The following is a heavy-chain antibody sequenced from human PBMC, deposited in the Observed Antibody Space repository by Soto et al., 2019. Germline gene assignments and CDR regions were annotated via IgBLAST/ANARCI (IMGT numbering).Heavy chain of an antibody. CDR2: ISAYNGNT. Sequence: ASVKVSCKASGYTFTSYGISWVRQAPGQGLEWMGWISAYNGNTNYAQKLQGRVTMTTDTSTSTAYMELRSLRSDDTAVYYCARGPAIMYSSSHYYYMDVWGKGTTVTVPS. J-gene: IGHJ6*03. CDR3: ARGPAIMYSSSHYYYMDV. CDR1: GYTFTSYG. D-gene: IGHD6-6*01. V-gene: IGHV1-18*01.